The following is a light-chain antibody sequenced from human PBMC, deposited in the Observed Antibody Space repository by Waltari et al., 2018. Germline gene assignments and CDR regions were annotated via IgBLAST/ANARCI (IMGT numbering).Light chain of an antibody. CDR2: QNT. V-gene: IGLV3-1*01. CDR3: LAWDSSLV. J-gene: IGLJ2*01. CDR1: KLGNKF. Sequence: YEVSQPPSVSVSPGQTASITCSGDKLGNKFASWYQQRPGQSPVLVMYQNTKRPSGIPERFSGSTSGNTATLTISGTQPMDEADYYCLAWDSSLVFGGGTKLTVL.